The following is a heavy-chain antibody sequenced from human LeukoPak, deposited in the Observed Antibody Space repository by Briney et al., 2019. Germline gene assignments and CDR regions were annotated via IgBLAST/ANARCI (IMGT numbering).Heavy chain of an antibody. CDR2: IYYSGST. CDR1: GGSISSGSYY. D-gene: IGHD6-13*01. V-gene: IGHV4-39*01. J-gene: IGHJ4*02. Sequence: SETLSLTCTVSGGSISSGSYYWGWIRQPPGKGLEWIGSIYYSGSTYYNPSLKSRVTISVDTSKNQFSLKLSSVTAADTAVYYCARQGEAAAGIIPDYWGQGTLVTVSS. CDR3: ARQGEAAAGIIPDY.